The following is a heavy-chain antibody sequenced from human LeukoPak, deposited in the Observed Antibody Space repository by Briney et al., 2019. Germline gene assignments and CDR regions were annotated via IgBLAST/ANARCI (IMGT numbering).Heavy chain of an antibody. CDR3: AVADIAAAGHTPLDFDY. Sequence: SETLSLTCTVSGGSISSYYWSWIRQPPGKGLEWIGYIYYSGSTNYNPSLKSRVTISVDTSKNQFSLKLSSVTAADTAVYYCAVADIAAAGHTPLDFDYWGQGTLVTVSS. J-gene: IGHJ4*02. D-gene: IGHD6-13*01. CDR1: GGSISSYY. V-gene: IGHV4-59*01. CDR2: IYYSGST.